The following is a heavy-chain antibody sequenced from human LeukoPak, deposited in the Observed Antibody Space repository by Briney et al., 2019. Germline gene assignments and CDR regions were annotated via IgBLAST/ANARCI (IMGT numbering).Heavy chain of an antibody. D-gene: IGHD2-2*01. V-gene: IGHV3-33*01. Sequence: GGSLRLSCAASGFTFSSYGMHWVRQAPGKGLEWVAVIWYDGSNKYYADSVKGRFTISRDNSKNALYLQMNSLRAEDTAVYYCARGGDIVVVPAAMSLDYWGQGTLVTVSS. CDR1: GFTFSSYG. CDR2: IWYDGSNK. J-gene: IGHJ4*02. CDR3: ARGGDIVVVPAAMSLDY.